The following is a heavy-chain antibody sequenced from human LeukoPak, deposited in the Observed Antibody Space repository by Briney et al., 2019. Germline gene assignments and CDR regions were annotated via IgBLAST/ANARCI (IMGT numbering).Heavy chain of an antibody. CDR3: AREVKRIQLWSSDAFDI. J-gene: IGHJ3*02. D-gene: IGHD5-18*01. Sequence: SETLSLTCTVSGGSISSSSYYWGWIRQPPGKGLEWIGSIYYSGSTYYNPSLKSRVTISVDTSKNQFSLKLSSVTAADTAVYYCAREVKRIQLWSSDAFDIWGQGTMVTVSS. V-gene: IGHV4-39*07. CDR2: IYYSGST. CDR1: GGSISSSSYY.